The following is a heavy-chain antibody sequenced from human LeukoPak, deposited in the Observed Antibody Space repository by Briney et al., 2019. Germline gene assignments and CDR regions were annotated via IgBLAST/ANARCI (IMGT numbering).Heavy chain of an antibody. CDR1: GFTFGDYA. Sequence: GSLKLSCTASGFTFGDYAMSWVRQAPGKGLEWVGFIRSKAYGGTTELAACVKGIFTISRDESKSIAYLQMNSLKIEDTAVYYCTTFNWNPSDKWGQGTLVTVSS. V-gene: IGHV3-49*04. CDR2: IRSKAYGGTT. J-gene: IGHJ4*02. D-gene: IGHD1-20*01. CDR3: TTFNWNPSDK.